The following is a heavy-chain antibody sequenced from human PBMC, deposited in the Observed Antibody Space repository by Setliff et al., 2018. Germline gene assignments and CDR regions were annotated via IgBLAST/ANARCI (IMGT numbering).Heavy chain of an antibody. D-gene: IGHD3-22*01. Sequence: GGSLRLSCAASGFTFSGYVMTWVRQAPGEGLEWVSGITDSGISTYYADSVKGRFTISGDNSKNTLYLQMNSLRDDDTAVYYCTTGTYSHESGYALDYWGQGALVTVSS. V-gene: IGHV3-23*01. J-gene: IGHJ4*02. CDR2: ITDSGIST. CDR3: TTGTYSHESGYALDY. CDR1: GFTFSGYV.